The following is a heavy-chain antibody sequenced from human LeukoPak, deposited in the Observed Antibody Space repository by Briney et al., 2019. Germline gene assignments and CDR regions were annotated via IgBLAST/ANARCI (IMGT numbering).Heavy chain of an antibody. V-gene: IGHV4-39*01. J-gene: IGHJ4*02. CDR2: IYYSGST. Sequence: PSETLSLTCTVSGGSISSSSYYWGWIRQPPGKGLEWIGSIYYSGSTYYNPSLKSRVTISVDTSKNQFSLKLSSVTAADTAVYYCARRRVAARPTPFDYWGQGTLVTVSS. CDR3: ARRRVAARPTPFDY. D-gene: IGHD6-6*01. CDR1: GGSISSSSYY.